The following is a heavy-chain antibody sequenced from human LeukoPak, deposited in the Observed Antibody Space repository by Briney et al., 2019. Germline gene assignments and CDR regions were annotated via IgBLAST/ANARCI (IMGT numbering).Heavy chain of an antibody. V-gene: IGHV4-4*07. CDR1: GGFINSYY. Sequence: SETLSLTCTVSGGFINSYYWGWIRQPAGKGLEWISRIYTSGSTNYNPSLKSRVTMSVDTSKNQFSLNLTSVTAADTAVYYCVRDQGFLAYWGQGTLVTVSS. J-gene: IGHJ4*02. CDR2: IYTSGST. CDR3: VRDQGFLAY. D-gene: IGHD3-3*01.